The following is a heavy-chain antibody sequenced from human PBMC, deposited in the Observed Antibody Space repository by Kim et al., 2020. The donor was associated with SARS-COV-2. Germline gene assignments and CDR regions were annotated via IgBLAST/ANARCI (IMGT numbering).Heavy chain of an antibody. Sequence: ASVKVSCKVSGHTLTELSLHWVRQTPGQGLEWMANFHPHSGEPIYAQAFQGRFSLTEDTSTNTAYLQVSGLRTDDTAVYYCATESVFGIVIYALQSWG. CDR3: ATESVFGIVIYALQS. J-gene: IGHJ1*01. CDR1: GHTLTELS. CDR2: FHPHSGEP. V-gene: IGHV1-24*01. D-gene: IGHD2-2*01.